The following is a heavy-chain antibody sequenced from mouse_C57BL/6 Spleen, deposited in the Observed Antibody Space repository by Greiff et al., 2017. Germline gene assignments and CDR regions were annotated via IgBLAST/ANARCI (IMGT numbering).Heavy chain of an antibody. CDR2: ISSGSSTI. CDR1: GFTFSDYG. J-gene: IGHJ2*01. CDR3: ARRDYYGSLDY. D-gene: IGHD1-1*01. V-gene: IGHV5-17*01. Sequence: EVKLMESGGGLVKPGGSLKLSCAASGFTFSDYGMHWVRQAPEKGLEWVAYISSGSSTIYYADTVKGRFTISRDNAKNTLLLQMTSLRSEDTAMYYCARRDYYGSLDYWGQGTTLTVSS.